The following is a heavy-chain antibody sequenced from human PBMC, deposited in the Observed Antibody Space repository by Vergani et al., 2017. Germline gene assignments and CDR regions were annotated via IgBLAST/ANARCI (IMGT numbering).Heavy chain of an antibody. CDR1: GGTFSSYA. J-gene: IGHJ3*02. D-gene: IGHD3-10*01. V-gene: IGHV1-69*01. CDR3: ARVGVRWFGEWQYAFDI. Sequence: QVQLVQSGAEVKKPGSSVKVSCKASGGTFSSYAISWVRQAPGQGLEWLGGIIPIFGTANYAQKFQGRVTITADESTSTAYMELSSLRSEDKAVYYCARVGVRWFGEWQYAFDIWGQGTMVTVSS. CDR2: IIPIFGTA.